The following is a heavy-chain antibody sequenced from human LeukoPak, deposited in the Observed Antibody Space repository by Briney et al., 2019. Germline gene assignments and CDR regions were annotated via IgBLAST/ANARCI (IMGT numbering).Heavy chain of an antibody. D-gene: IGHD3-22*01. J-gene: IGHJ3*02. CDR3: AYPRSGYDSSGGAFDI. Sequence: PGGSLRLSCAASGFTFSSYTMSWVRQAPGKGLEWVSAISGSGGSTYYADSVKGRFTISRDNSKNTLYLQMNSLRAEDTAVYYSAYPRSGYDSSGGAFDIWGQGTMVTVSS. CDR2: ISGSGGST. V-gene: IGHV3-23*01. CDR1: GFTFSSYT.